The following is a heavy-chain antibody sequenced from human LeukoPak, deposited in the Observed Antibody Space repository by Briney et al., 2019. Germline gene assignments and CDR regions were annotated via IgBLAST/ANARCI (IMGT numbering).Heavy chain of an antibody. J-gene: IGHJ4*02. Sequence: SETLSLTCAVYGGSFSVYYWSWIRQPPGKGLEWIGEINHSGSTNYNPSLKSRVTISVDTSKNQFSLKLSSVTAADTAVYYCARHRDGYTSYYFDYWGQGTLVTVSS. CDR3: ARHRDGYTSYYFDY. CDR1: GGSFSVYY. V-gene: IGHV4-34*01. D-gene: IGHD5-12*01. CDR2: INHSGST.